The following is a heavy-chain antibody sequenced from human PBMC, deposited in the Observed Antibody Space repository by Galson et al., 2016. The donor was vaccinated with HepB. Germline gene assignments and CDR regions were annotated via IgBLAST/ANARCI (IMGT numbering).Heavy chain of an antibody. D-gene: IGHD1/OR15-1a*01. CDR2: TYYRSKWYN. CDR3: VEQRKGAPYGMDV. Sequence: CAISGDSVSSNSVAWNWIRQSPSRGLGWLGRTYYRSKWYNDYAVSVKSRIIVNPDTSKNQFSLQLNSVTPEDTAVYYCVEQRKGAPYGMDVWGQGTTVTVSS. J-gene: IGHJ6*02. V-gene: IGHV6-1*01. CDR1: GDSVSSNSVA.